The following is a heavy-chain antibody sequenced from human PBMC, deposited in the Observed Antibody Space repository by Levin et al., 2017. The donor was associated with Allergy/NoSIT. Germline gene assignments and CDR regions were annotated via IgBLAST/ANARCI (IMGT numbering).Heavy chain of an antibody. V-gene: IGHV3-7*01. CDR1: GFTLSNYW. CDR2: IKEDGSWK. D-gene: IGHD6-19*01. J-gene: IGHJ1*01. CDR3: ARMVHRIGWSEYFQH. Sequence: GSLRLSCAASGFTLSNYWMSWVRQAPGKGLEWVANIKEDGSWKFYVDSVKGRFTVSRDNAKNSLYLQMNSLRAEDTAVYYCARMVHRIGWSEYFQHWGQGTLVTVSS.